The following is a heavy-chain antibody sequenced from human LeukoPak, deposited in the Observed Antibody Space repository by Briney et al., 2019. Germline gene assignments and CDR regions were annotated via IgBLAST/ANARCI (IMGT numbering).Heavy chain of an antibody. CDR1: GFTFSDYY. J-gene: IGHJ6*03. D-gene: IGHD3-10*01. Sequence: GGSLRLSCAASGFTFSDYYMSWVRQAPGQGLEWVSVIYSGGRTYYADSVKGRFTISRDISKNTLYLQMNSLRAEDTAVYYCARVLSGRGSLYDYYYYMDVWGKGTTVTISS. V-gene: IGHV3-53*01. CDR2: IYSGGRT. CDR3: ARVLSGRGSLYDYYYYMDV.